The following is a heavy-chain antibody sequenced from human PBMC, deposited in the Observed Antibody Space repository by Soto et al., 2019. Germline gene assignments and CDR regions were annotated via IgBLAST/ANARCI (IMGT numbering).Heavy chain of an antibody. Sequence: EVQLLESGGGLVQPGGSLRLSCAASGFTFSSYAMSWVRQAPGQGLEWVSAISGSGGSTYYADSVKGRFTISRDNSKNTLYRQMNSLRAEDTAVYYCAKTVIAAAGTNGYWGQGTLVTVSS. CDR3: AKTVIAAAGTNGY. D-gene: IGHD6-13*01. J-gene: IGHJ4*02. CDR1: GFTFSSYA. CDR2: ISGSGGST. V-gene: IGHV3-23*01.